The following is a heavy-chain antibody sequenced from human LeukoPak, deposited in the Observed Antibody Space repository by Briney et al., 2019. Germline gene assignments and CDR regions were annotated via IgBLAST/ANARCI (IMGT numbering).Heavy chain of an antibody. CDR2: IKQDGSEK. CDR1: GFTFTTYW. V-gene: IGHV3-7*01. CDR3: ARAFRRFHY. Sequence: PGGSLRLSCAASGFTFTTYWMSWVRQAPGKGLEWVARIKQDGSEKYYVDSVKGRFTISRDNAQNSLYLQMNSLRAEDSAVYYCARAFRRFHYWGQGTLVTVSS. J-gene: IGHJ4*02.